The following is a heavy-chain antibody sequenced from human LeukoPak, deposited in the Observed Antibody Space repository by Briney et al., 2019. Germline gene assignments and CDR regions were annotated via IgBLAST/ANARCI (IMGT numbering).Heavy chain of an antibody. CDR2: INYSGST. J-gene: IGHJ4*02. V-gene: IGHV4-39*01. CDR3: ARGYDY. CDR1: GGSIIGSTSY. Sequence: SETLSLTCTVSGGSIIGSTSYWGWIRQPPGKGLDWIGIINYSGSTYYNPSLRSRITISVDTSKNQFSLKLNSVTASDTAVYYCARGYDYWGQGTLVTVSS. D-gene: IGHD3-22*01.